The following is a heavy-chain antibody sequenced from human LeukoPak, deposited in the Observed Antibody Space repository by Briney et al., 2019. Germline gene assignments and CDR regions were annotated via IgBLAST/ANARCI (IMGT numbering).Heavy chain of an antibody. J-gene: IGHJ4*02. CDR3: ARVRVYSNRQYYFDY. CDR2: INPNSGGT. D-gene: IGHD4-11*01. CDR1: GYTFTSYY. Sequence: ASVKVSCKASGYTFTSYYMHWVRQAPGQGLEWMGWINPNSGGTNYAQKFQGRVTMTRDTSISTAYMELSRLRSDDTAVYYCARVRVYSNRQYYFDYWGQGTLVTVSS. V-gene: IGHV1-2*02.